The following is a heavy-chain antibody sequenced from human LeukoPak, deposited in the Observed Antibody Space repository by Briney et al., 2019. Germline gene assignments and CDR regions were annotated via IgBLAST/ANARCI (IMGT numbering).Heavy chain of an antibody. V-gene: IGHV4-31*03. CDR2: IYYSGST. Sequence: SETLSLTCTVSGGSISSGGYYWSWIRQHPGKGLEWIGYIYYSGSTYYNPSLKSRVTISVDTSKNQFSLKLSSVTAADTAVYYCARVSYSSGSYSNNWFDPWGQGTLVTVSS. CDR3: ARVSYSSGSYSNNWFDP. CDR1: GGSISSGGYY. J-gene: IGHJ5*02. D-gene: IGHD3-10*01.